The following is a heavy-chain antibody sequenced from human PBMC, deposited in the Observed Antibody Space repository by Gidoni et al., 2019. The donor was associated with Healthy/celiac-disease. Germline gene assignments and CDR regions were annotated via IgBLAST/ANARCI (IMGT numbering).Heavy chain of an antibody. J-gene: IGHJ4*02. Sequence: EVQLVESGGGLVKPGGSLRLSCAASGFTFSSYSMNWVRQAPGKGLELVSSISSSSSYIYYADSVKGRFTISRDNAKNSLYLQMNSLRAEDTAVYYCARGGYFDWLLGDYWGQGTLVTVSS. CDR3: ARGGYFDWLLGDY. D-gene: IGHD3-9*01. V-gene: IGHV3-21*01. CDR1: GFTFSSYS. CDR2: ISSSSSYI.